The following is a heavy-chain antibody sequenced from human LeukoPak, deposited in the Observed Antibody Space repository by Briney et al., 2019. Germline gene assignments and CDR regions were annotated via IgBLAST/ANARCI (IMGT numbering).Heavy chain of an antibody. V-gene: IGHV4-39*01. CDR3: ARGGSRLTTAGDLDY. J-gene: IGHJ4*02. CDR2: IYYSGST. CDR1: RGSIGNSGYY. Sequence: SETLSLTCTVSRGSIGNSGYYWGWIRQPPGKGLEWIGSIYYSGSTYYSPSLKNRVTISVDTSRNQFSLKLTSVTAADTAVYYCARGGSRLTTAGDLDYWGQGALVTVSS. D-gene: IGHD3-16*01.